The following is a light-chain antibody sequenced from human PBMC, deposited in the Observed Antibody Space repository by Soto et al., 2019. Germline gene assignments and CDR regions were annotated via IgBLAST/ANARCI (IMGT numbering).Light chain of an antibody. CDR3: QQYGTSPRT. J-gene: IGKJ1*01. V-gene: IGKV3-20*01. Sequence: SVLTQSPGTLSLSPGERATLSCRASQSITSGYLAWYQQKPGQAPRLLIYGASARATGIPDRFSGSGSGTDFTLTIRRLDPEDFAVYYCQQYGTSPRTFCQGTKVDIK. CDR1: QSITSGY. CDR2: GAS.